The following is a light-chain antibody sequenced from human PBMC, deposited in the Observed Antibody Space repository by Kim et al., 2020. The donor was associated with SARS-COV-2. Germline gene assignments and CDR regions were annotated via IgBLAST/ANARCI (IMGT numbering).Light chain of an antibody. V-gene: IGKV1-5*02. CDR1: ENIGNG. Sequence: ASVGDSVTSICRATENIGNGLAWYQQKPGKAPNLLIYDASNLKSGVPSRFSGSGSGTEFSLIINTLQPEDFAVYYCQEYDSYPWTFGPGTKVDIK. J-gene: IGKJ1*01. CDR2: DAS. CDR3: QEYDSYPWT.